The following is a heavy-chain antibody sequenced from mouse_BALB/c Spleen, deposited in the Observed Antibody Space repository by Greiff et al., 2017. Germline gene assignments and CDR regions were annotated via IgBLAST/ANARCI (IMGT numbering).Heavy chain of an antibody. Sequence: EVQGVESGGGLVQPGGSRKLSCAASGFTFSSFGMHWVRQAPEKGLEWVAYISSGSSTIYYADTVKGRFTISRDNPKNTLFLQMTSLRSEDTAMYYCARRNYDGAWFAYWGQGTLVTVSA. CDR2: ISSGSSTI. V-gene: IGHV5-17*02. CDR3: ARRNYDGAWFAY. J-gene: IGHJ3*01. CDR1: GFTFSSFG. D-gene: IGHD2-4*01.